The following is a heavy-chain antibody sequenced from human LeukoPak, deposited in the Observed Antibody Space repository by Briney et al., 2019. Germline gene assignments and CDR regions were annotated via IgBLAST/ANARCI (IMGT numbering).Heavy chain of an antibody. CDR1: GVTFSSYA. CDR2: INAGNGNT. V-gene: IGHV1-3*03. D-gene: IGHD4-17*01. CDR3: AREGNGDYSFDY. J-gene: IGHJ4*02. Sequence: GGSLRLSCAASGVTFSSYAMHWVRQAPGQRLEWMGWINAGNGNTKYSQEFQGRVTITRDTSASTAYMELSSLRSEDMAVYYCAREGNGDYSFDYWGQGTLVTVSS.